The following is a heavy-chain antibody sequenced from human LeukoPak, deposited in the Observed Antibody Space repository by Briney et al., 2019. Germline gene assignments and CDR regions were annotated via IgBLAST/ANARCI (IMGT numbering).Heavy chain of an antibody. CDR1: GFTFSSYA. D-gene: IGHD3-22*01. Sequence: GGSLRLSCAASGFTFSSYAMSWVRQAPGKGLEWVSAISGSGGSTYYADSVKGRFTISRDNCKNTLYLQMNSLRAEDTAVYYCAKGGYYYDSSGPRRCDYWGQGTLVTVSS. CDR3: AKGGYYYDSSGPRRCDY. V-gene: IGHV3-23*01. J-gene: IGHJ4*02. CDR2: ISGSGGST.